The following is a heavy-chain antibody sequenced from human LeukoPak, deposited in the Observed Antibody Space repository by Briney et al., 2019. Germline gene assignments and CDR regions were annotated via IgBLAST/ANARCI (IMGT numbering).Heavy chain of an antibody. J-gene: IGHJ4*02. V-gene: IGHV1-24*01. CDR1: GYTLTELS. Sequence: GASVKVSCKVSGYTLTELSMHWVRQAPGKGLEWMGGFDPEDGETIYAQKFQGRVTMTEDTSTDTAYMELSSLRSVDTAVYYCATGGWDSSGYNYWGQGTLVTVSS. D-gene: IGHD3-22*01. CDR2: FDPEDGET. CDR3: ATGGWDSSGYNY.